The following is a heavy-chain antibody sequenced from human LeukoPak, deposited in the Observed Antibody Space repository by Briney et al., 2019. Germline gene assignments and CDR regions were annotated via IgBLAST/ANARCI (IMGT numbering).Heavy chain of an antibody. Sequence: ASVKVSCKASGYTFTSYGISWVRQAPGQGLEWMGWISAYNGNTNYAQNLQGRVTMTTDTSTSTAYMELRSLRSDGTAVYYCARGISYSYGYYFDYWGQGTLVTVSS. CDR1: GYTFTSYG. CDR2: ISAYNGNT. CDR3: ARGISYSYGYYFDY. J-gene: IGHJ4*02. V-gene: IGHV1-18*01. D-gene: IGHD5-18*01.